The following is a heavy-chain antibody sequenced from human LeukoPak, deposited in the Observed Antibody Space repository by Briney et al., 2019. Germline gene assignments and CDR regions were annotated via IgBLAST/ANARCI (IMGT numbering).Heavy chain of an antibody. Sequence: SETLSLTCTVSGGPISSSSYYWGWIRQPPGKGLEWIGSMYYSGSTYYNPSPKSRVTISVDTSKNQFSLKLSSVTAADTAVYYCARQRAASGIRTVDYWGQGTLVTVSS. J-gene: IGHJ4*02. CDR2: MYYSGST. D-gene: IGHD6-13*01. V-gene: IGHV4-39*01. CDR3: ARQRAASGIRTVDY. CDR1: GGPISSSSYY.